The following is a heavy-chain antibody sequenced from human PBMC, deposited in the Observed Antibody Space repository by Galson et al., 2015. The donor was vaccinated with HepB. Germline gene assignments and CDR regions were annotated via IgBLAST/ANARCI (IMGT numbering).Heavy chain of an antibody. CDR2: IRQDGSEI. CDR3: ARDANLYPSVGAIGF. D-gene: IGHD3-10*01. CDR1: GFMFSNYW. Sequence: SLRLSCAASGFMFSNYWMTWVRQAPGKGLEWVANIRQDGSEIYYVDSVRGRFTISRDNAKNSVYLQMNSLRVEDTAVYHCARDANLYPSVGAIGFWGQGTLITVSS. V-gene: IGHV3-7*03. J-gene: IGHJ4*02.